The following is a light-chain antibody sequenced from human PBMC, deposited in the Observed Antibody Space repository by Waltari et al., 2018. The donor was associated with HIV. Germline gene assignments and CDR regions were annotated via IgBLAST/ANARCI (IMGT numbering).Light chain of an antibody. CDR2: DTY. Sequence: ETVLTQSPATLSLSPGERATLSCRASQNVRNHLAWYQQKPGQSPSLLIYDTYNRATGIPARFSGSGSATDFTLTISRLEPEDFAVYYCQQRTNWPPTFGQGTKVEIK. J-gene: IGKJ1*01. CDR1: QNVRNH. V-gene: IGKV3-11*01. CDR3: QQRTNWPPT.